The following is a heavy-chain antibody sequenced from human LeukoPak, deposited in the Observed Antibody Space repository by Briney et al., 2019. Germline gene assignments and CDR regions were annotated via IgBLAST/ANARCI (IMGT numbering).Heavy chain of an antibody. CDR2: IIPIFGTA. CDR1: GGTFSSYA. V-gene: IGHV1-69*06. D-gene: IGHD2-2*01. Sequence: SVKVSCKASGGTFSSYAISWVRQAPGQGLEWMGGIIPIFGTANYAQKFQGRVTITADKSTSTAYMEPSSLRSEDTAVYYCARDCSSTSCYDYWGQGTLVTVSS. CDR3: ARDCSSTSCYDY. J-gene: IGHJ4*02.